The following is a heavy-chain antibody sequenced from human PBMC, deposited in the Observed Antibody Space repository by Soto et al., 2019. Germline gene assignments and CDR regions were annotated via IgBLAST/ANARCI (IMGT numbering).Heavy chain of an antibody. CDR1: CGSISSSTW. CDR3: ARDVGGYTYGYVFDY. CDR2: MYHSGST. D-gene: IGHD5-18*01. J-gene: IGHJ4*02. Sequence: SETLSLTCVVSCGSISSSTWCSWVSQHPGKGLEWIGEMYHSGSTNYNPSFKSRLTMSLDKSKNQFFLNLSNLTAADTAVYSCARDVGGYTYGYVFDYWGQGTPVTVCS. V-gene: IGHV4-4*02.